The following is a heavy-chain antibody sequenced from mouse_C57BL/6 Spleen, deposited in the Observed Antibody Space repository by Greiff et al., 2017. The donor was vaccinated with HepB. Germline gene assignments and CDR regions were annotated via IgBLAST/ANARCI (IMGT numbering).Heavy chain of an antibody. J-gene: IGHJ3*01. V-gene: IGHV5-17*01. CDR1: GFTFSDYG. Sequence: EVKVEESGGGLVKPGGSLKLSCAASGFTFSDYGMHWVRQAPEKGLEWVAYISSGSSTIYYADTVKGRFTISRDNAKNTLFLQMTSLRSEDTAMYYCARNYGGAYWGQGTLVTVSA. CDR3: ARNYGGAY. CDR2: ISSGSSTI. D-gene: IGHD1-1*01.